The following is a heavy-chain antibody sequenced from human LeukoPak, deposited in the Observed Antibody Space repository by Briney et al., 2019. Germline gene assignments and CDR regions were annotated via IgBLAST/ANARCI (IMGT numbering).Heavy chain of an antibody. Sequence: ASVKLSCKASGYTFTGYYIQWVRQAPGQGLEWMGRLNPNNGGTNYAQKFQGRVTMTRDTSINTAYMELSRLTSDDTAVYYCARAGYDSSGYPNDYWGQGTLVTVSS. V-gene: IGHV1-2*06. CDR3: ARAGYDSSGYPNDY. CDR2: LNPNNGGT. J-gene: IGHJ4*02. CDR1: GYTFTGYY. D-gene: IGHD3-22*01.